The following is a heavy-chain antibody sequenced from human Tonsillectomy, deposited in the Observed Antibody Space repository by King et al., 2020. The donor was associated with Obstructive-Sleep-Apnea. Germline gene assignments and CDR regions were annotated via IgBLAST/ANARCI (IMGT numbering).Heavy chain of an antibody. J-gene: IGHJ2*01. CDR2: IYYSGST. V-gene: IGHV4-59*08. D-gene: IGHD3-3*01. CDR3: ARQGTIPNWYFDL. Sequence: VQLQESGPGLVKPSETLSLTCTVSGGSISSYYWTWIRQPPGKGLEGIGYIYYSGSTNYNPSLKSRVTISIDTSKNQFSLKLSSVTAADTAVYYCARQGTIPNWYFDLWGRGTLVTVSS. CDR1: GGSISSYY.